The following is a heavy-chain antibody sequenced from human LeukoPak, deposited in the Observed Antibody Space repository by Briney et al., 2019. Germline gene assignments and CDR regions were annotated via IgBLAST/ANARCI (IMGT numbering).Heavy chain of an antibody. CDR3: ARARLYDSSGYYCYFDY. CDR1: GGTFSSYA. V-gene: IGHV1-69*13. Sequence: ASVKVSCKASGGTFSSYAISWVRQAPGQGLEWMGGIIPIFGTANYAQKFQGRVTITADESTSTAYMELSSLRSEDTAVYYCARARLYDSSGYYCYFDYWGQGTLVTVSS. CDR2: IIPIFGTA. D-gene: IGHD3-22*01. J-gene: IGHJ4*02.